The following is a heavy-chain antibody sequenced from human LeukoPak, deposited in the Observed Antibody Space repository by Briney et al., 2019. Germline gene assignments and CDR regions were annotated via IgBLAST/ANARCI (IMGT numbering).Heavy chain of an antibody. Sequence: GGSLRLSCAASGFTFSSYAMSWVRQAPGKGLEWVSAISGSGGSTYYADSVKGRFTISRDNSKNTLYLQMNSLRAEDTAVYYCAKDLMTTVTNVCYYGMDVWGQGTTVTVSS. CDR2: ISGSGGST. CDR3: AKDLMTTVTNVCYYGMDV. V-gene: IGHV3-23*01. J-gene: IGHJ6*02. CDR1: GFTFSSYA. D-gene: IGHD4-17*01.